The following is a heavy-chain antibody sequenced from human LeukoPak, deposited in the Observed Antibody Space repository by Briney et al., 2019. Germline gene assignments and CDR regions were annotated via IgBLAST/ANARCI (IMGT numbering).Heavy chain of an antibody. CDR2: INTYSANT. CDR3: ARELTLVGDGDYEDY. CDR1: GYTFNNHD. Sequence: ASVKVSCKASGYTFNNHDINWVRQAPGRGLEWMGWINTYSANTNYAQEFQDRVIMTTGTSTSTAYMELRSLRSDDTAVYYCARELTLVGDGDYEDYWGQGTLVTVSS. V-gene: IGHV1-18*01. J-gene: IGHJ4*02. D-gene: IGHD4-17*01.